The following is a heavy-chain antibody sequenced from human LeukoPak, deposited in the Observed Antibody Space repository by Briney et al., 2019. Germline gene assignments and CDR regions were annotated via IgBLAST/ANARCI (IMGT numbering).Heavy chain of an antibody. Sequence: GESLKISCKGSGNSFTSYWIGWVRQMPGKGLEWMGIIYPGDSDTRYSPSFQGQVTISADKSISTAYPQWSSLKASDTAMYYCARRYYYDSSGSNDAFDIWGQGTMVTVSS. CDR2: IYPGDSDT. D-gene: IGHD3-22*01. CDR1: GNSFTSYW. V-gene: IGHV5-51*01. CDR3: ARRYYYDSSGSNDAFDI. J-gene: IGHJ3*02.